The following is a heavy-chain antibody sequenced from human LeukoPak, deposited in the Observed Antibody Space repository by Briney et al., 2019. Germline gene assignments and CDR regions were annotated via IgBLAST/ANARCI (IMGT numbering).Heavy chain of an antibody. V-gene: IGHV3-9*01. D-gene: IGHD6-19*01. CDR1: GYIFNNSA. CDR2: ISWHSGTI. Sequence: GGSLRLSCAGSGYIFNNSAMHWVREPPGKCLEWVSGISWHSGTIAYADSVRGRFTISRDNAKNSLYLQMDSLRVEDTAFYYCAKDNRRHYTSGPSPDSLHWGQGALVTVSS. CDR3: AKDNRRHYTSGPSPDSLH. J-gene: IGHJ4*02.